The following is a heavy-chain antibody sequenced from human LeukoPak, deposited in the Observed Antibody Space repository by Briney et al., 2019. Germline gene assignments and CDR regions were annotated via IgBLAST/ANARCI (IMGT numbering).Heavy chain of an antibody. CDR3: AREVSDFWSGYYTEDIWFDP. J-gene: IGHJ5*02. Sequence: GGSLRLSCAASGFTVSSNYMSWVRQAPGKGLEWVSVIYGGGSTYYADSVKGRFTISRHNSKNTLYLQMNSLRAEDTAVYYCAREVSDFWSGYYTEDIWFDPWGQGTLVTVSS. CDR2: IYGGGST. CDR1: GFTVSSNY. D-gene: IGHD3-3*01. V-gene: IGHV3-53*04.